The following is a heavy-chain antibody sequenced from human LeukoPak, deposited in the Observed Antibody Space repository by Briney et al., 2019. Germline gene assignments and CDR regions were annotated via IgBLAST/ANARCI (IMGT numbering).Heavy chain of an antibody. Sequence: SETLSLTCSVSNGAVKNYYWTWIRQPPGQGLEWIGNFLYSGTTTYRASLDSRLIISVDNSKNTVSLKLFSVTAADTAVYYCATLVYSGTRYHIDNWGQGTLVTVSS. D-gene: IGHD1-26*01. CDR2: FLYSGTT. CDR3: ATLVYSGTRYHIDN. J-gene: IGHJ4*02. V-gene: IGHV4-59*02. CDR1: NGAVKNYY.